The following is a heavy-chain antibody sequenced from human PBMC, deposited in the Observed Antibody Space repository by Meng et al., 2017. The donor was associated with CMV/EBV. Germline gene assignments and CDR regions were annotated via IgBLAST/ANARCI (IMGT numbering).Heavy chain of an antibody. CDR3: AGSRDYDFWSGYYRGYYYYGMDV. Sequence: GESLKISCAASGFTFSSYSMNWVRQAPGKGLEWVSSISSSSSYIYYADSVKGRFTISRDNAKNSLYLQMNSLRAEDTAVYYCAGSRDYDFWSGYYRGYYYYGMDVWGQGTTVTVSS. V-gene: IGHV3-21*01. CDR1: GFTFSSYS. CDR2: ISSSSSYI. D-gene: IGHD3-3*01. J-gene: IGHJ6*02.